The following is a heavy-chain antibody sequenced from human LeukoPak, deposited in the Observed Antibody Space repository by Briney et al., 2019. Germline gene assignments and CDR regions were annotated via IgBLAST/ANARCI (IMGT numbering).Heavy chain of an antibody. CDR3: AREPFWSGYFSNLHFDY. V-gene: IGHV3-21*01. Sequence: GGSLRLSCAPSKFTLSSYNMTWVGQAPGKGLEWVSSISISSKYIYYADSVKGRFTISRDNAKNSLYLQMNSLRAEDTAVYYCAREPFWSGYFSNLHFDYWGRGALVTVSS. CDR1: KFTLSSYN. CDR2: ISISSKYI. J-gene: IGHJ4*02. D-gene: IGHD3-3*01.